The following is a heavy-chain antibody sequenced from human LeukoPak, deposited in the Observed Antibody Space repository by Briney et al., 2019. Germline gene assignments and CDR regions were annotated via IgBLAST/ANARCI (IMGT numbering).Heavy chain of an antibody. J-gene: IGHJ3*02. CDR2: IYYSGST. CDR1: GGSISSYY. D-gene: IGHD3-3*01. CDR3: ARHLRFLEWHGDAFDI. Sequence: SETLSLTCTVSGGSISSYYWSWIRQPPGRGLEWIGYIYYSGSTNYNPSLKSRVTISVDTSKNQFSLKLSFVTAADTAVYYCARHLRFLEWHGDAFDIWGQGTMVTVSS. V-gene: IGHV4-59*08.